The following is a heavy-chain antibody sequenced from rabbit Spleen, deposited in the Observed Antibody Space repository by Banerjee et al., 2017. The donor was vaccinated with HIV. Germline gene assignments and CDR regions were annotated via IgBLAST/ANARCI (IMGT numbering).Heavy chain of an antibody. Sequence: QSLEESGGDLVKPGASLTLTCTASGFSLTSSDYMCWVRQAPGKGLEWIACIYDGSSGNTYSATWAKGRFTISKTSPTTVTLQMTSLTAADTATYFCARSYDTGNAYYGFWGQGTLVTVS. J-gene: IGHJ3*01. V-gene: IGHV1S40*01. D-gene: IGHD6-1*01. CDR1: GFSLTSSDY. CDR3: ARSYDTGNAYYGF. CDR2: IYDGSSGNT.